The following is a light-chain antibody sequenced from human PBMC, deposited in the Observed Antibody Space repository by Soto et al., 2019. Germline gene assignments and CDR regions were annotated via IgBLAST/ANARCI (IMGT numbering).Light chain of an antibody. V-gene: IGKV3-15*01. Sequence: EIVMTQSPATLSVSPGERATLSCRASQSVSSNLAWYQQKPGQTPRLLIYGASTRATGIPARFSGSGSGTEFTLTISILQSEDFEVYYCQQYNNWPPVYTFGQGTKLEIK. J-gene: IGKJ2*01. CDR3: QQYNNWPPVYT. CDR2: GAS. CDR1: QSVSSN.